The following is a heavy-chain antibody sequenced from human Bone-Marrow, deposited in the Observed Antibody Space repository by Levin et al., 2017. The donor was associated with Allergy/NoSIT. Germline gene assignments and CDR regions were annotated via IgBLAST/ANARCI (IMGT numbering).Heavy chain of an antibody. D-gene: IGHD3-22*01. CDR2: ISSSSTSI. Sequence: GGSLRLSCAASGFTFSSYSMIWVRQAPGKGLEWLSYISSSSTSIYYADSVKGRFTISRDNAKNSLFLQMNSLRAEDTAVYYCARVIVGKYYFDSWGQGTLVTVSS. CDR1: GFTFSSYS. V-gene: IGHV3-48*01. J-gene: IGHJ4*02. CDR3: ARVIVGKYYFDS.